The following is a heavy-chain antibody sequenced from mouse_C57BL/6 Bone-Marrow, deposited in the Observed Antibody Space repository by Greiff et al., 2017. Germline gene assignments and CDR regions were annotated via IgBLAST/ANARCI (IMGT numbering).Heavy chain of an antibody. CDR1: GYTFTSYD. CDR2: ITPRAGST. J-gene: IGHJ4*01. V-gene: IGHV1-85*01. CDR3: AAYYAMDY. Sequence: VQLQQSGPELVKPGASVKLSCKASGYTFTSYDINWVKQRPGQGLEWIGWITPRAGSTTYNAKVKAKAPLTVDTSSSTAYMELRSLTSEDAAVYFCAAYYAMDYWGQGTSVTVSS.